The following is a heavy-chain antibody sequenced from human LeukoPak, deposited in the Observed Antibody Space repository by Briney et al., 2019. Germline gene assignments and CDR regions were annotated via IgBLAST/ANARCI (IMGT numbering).Heavy chain of an antibody. CDR1: GYTFTSYG. CDR3: ARDLQYYDFWSGYSPDYYMDV. V-gene: IGHV1-18*01. CDR2: ISAYNGNT. J-gene: IGHJ6*03. D-gene: IGHD3-3*01. Sequence: ASVKVSCKASGYTFTSYGISWVRQAPGQGLEWMGWISAYNGNTNYAQKLQGRVTMTTDTSTGTAYMELRSLRSDDTAVYYCARDLQYYDFWSGYSPDYYMDVWGKGTTVTVSS.